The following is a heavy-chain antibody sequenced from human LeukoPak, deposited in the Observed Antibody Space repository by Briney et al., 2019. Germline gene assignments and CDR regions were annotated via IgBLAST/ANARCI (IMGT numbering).Heavy chain of an antibody. Sequence: RGSLRLSCAASGFTFSSYSMNWVRQAPGKGLEWVSSISGSSNYIYYADSVKGRFTISRDNAKNSLYLQMNSLRAEDTAVYYCARGTTYFDYWGQGTLVTVSS. CDR3: ARGTTYFDY. CDR2: ISGSSNYI. CDR1: GFTFSSYS. D-gene: IGHD1-1*01. J-gene: IGHJ4*02. V-gene: IGHV3-21*01.